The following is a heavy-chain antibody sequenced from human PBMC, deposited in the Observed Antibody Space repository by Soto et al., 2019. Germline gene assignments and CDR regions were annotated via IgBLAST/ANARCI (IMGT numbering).Heavy chain of an antibody. Sequence: QVQLQESGPGLVKPSGTLSLTCDVSGGSISSSNWWSWVRQPPGKGLEWIGEIYHSGSTNYNPSLKRRVTISVDKSKNQFSLKLSSVTAADTAVYYCARGQDIVVVGAAKGGGYYYGMDVWGQGTTVTVSS. CDR2: IYHSGST. CDR3: ARGQDIVVVGAAKGGGYYYGMDV. CDR1: GGSISSSNW. D-gene: IGHD2-15*01. V-gene: IGHV4-4*02. J-gene: IGHJ6*02.